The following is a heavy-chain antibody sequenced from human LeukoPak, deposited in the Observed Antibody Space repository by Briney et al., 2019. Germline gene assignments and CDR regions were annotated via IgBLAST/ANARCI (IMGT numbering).Heavy chain of an antibody. CDR2: VSGSGGAT. D-gene: IGHD6-19*01. CDR3: AKDRVAVAGAGPFDS. Sequence: GSLRLSCSASGFTLSSYAMSWVRQAPGKGLEWVSAVSGSGGATYYADSVKGRFTISRDNSENTLYVQMHSPRAEDTAIYYCAKDRVAVAGAGPFDSWGQGTLVTVSS. CDR1: GFTLSSYA. J-gene: IGHJ4*02. V-gene: IGHV3-23*01.